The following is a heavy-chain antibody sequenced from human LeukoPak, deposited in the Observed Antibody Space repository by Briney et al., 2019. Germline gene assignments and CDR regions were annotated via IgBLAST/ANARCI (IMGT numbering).Heavy chain of an antibody. CDR3: ARDRGGAHDY. CDR1: GFTFSSYA. CDR2: ISYDGSNK. Sequence: GGSLRLSYAASGFTFSSYAMHWVRQAPGKGPEWVAVISYDGSNKYYADSVKGRFTISRDNSKNTLYLQMNSLRAEDTAVYYCARDRGGAHDYWGQGTLVTVSS. J-gene: IGHJ4*02. V-gene: IGHV3-30-3*01. D-gene: IGHD4-23*01.